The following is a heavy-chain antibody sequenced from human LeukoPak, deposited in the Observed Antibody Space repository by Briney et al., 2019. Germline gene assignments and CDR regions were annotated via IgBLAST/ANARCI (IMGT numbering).Heavy chain of an antibody. CDR2: ISHRGTS. V-gene: IGHV4-34*01. CDR1: DESFSTYY. CDR3: ARKRRRGYYLNSAFDM. Sequence: SETLSLTCDVNDESFSTYYWSWIRQSPGKGLEWIAEISHRGTSTYNPSLQSRVTVSVDASKNHFSLRVKSVIAADTAIYYCARKRRRGYYLNSAFDMWGQGTMVTVSS. J-gene: IGHJ3*02. D-gene: IGHD3-3*01.